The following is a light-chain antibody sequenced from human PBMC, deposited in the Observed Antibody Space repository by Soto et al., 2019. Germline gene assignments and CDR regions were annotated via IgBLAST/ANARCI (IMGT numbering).Light chain of an antibody. CDR2: KAF. J-gene: IGKJ1*01. CDR3: QHYNSYSEA. Sequence: DLQMTQSPSTLSGSVGDRVTITCRASQTISSWLDWYQQKPGKAPKLLIYKAFTLKSGVPSRFSGSGSGTEFTLTISSLQPDDFATYYCQHYNSYSEAFGQGTKVELK. CDR1: QTISSW. V-gene: IGKV1-5*03.